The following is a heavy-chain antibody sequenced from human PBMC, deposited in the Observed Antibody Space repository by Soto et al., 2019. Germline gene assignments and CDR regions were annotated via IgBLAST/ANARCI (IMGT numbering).Heavy chain of an antibody. CDR1: GYSFTSYW. Sequence: PGESLKISCKGSGYSFTSYWIGWVRQMPGKGLERMGIIYPGDSDTRYSPSFQGQVTISADKSISTAYLQWSSLKASDTAMYYCARHLDYRHYYYYYMDVWGKGTTVTVSS. CDR2: IYPGDSDT. D-gene: IGHD4-4*01. V-gene: IGHV5-51*01. CDR3: ARHLDYRHYYYYYMDV. J-gene: IGHJ6*03.